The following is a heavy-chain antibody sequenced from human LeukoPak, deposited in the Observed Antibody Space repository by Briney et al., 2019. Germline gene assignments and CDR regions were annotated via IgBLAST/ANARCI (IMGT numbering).Heavy chain of an antibody. J-gene: IGHJ4*02. CDR2: ISWNSGSI. CDR3: ARDSRRESGSYWYFSDLDY. CDR1: GFTFDDYA. D-gene: IGHD1-26*01. Sequence: PGGSLTLSCAASGFTFDDYAMHWVRQAPGKGLEWVSGISWNSGSIGYADSVKGRFTISRDNAKNSLYLQMSILRAEDTAVYYCARDSRRESGSYWYFSDLDYWGQGTLVTVSS. V-gene: IGHV3-9*01.